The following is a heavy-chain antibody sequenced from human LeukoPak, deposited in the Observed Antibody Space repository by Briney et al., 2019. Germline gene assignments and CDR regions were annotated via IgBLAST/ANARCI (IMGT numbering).Heavy chain of an antibody. Sequence: ASVEVSCKASGYTLTSYYMHWVRQAPGQGLEWMGIINLSGGSTSYAQKFQGRVTMTRDTSTSTVYMELSSLRSEDTAVYYCARAQDRTDAFDIWGQGTMVTVSS. CDR2: INLSGGST. CDR1: GYTLTSYY. J-gene: IGHJ3*02. D-gene: IGHD2-15*01. V-gene: IGHV1-46*01. CDR3: ARAQDRTDAFDI.